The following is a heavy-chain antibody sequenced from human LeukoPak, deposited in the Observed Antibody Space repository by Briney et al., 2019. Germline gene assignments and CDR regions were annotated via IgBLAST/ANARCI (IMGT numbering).Heavy chain of an antibody. J-gene: IGHJ4*02. CDR2: ISAYNGNT. CDR1: GYTFTSYG. CDR3: ARDLIAAAGRVLGGDY. D-gene: IGHD6-13*01. V-gene: IGHV1-18*01. Sequence: ASVKVSCKASGYTFTSYGISWVRQAPRQGLEWMGWISAYNGNTNYAQKLQGRVTMTTDTSTSTAYMELRSLRSDDTAVYYCARDLIAAAGRVLGGDYWGQGTLVTVSS.